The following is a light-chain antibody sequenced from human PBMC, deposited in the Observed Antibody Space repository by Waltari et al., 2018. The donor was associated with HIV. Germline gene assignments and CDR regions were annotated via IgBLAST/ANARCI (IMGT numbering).Light chain of an antibody. Sequence: SHELTQPPSVSVSPGQTARITCSGDALPNQFAYWYQKKEGQAPFLVIYKDIERPSGIPERFSASSSGTTVTLTISGVQAEDEGDYYCQSTDSSGTYWVFGGGTKLTVL. CDR2: KDI. V-gene: IGLV3-25*03. CDR3: QSTDSSGTYWV. J-gene: IGLJ3*02. CDR1: ALPNQF.